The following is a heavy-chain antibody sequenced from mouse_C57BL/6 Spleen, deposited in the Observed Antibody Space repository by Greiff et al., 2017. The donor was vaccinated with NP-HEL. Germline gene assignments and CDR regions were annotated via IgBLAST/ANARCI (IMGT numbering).Heavy chain of an antibody. V-gene: IGHV2-2*01. Sequence: QVHVKQSGPGLVQPSQSLSITCTVSGFSLTSYGVHWVRQSPGKGLEWLGVIWSGGSTDYNAAFMSRLSISKDNSKSQVFFKMNSLQADDTAIYYCARNDYYGSSYGYFDVWGTGTTVTVSS. CDR2: IWSGGST. J-gene: IGHJ1*03. D-gene: IGHD1-1*01. CDR3: ARNDYYGSSYGYFDV. CDR1: GFSLTSYG.